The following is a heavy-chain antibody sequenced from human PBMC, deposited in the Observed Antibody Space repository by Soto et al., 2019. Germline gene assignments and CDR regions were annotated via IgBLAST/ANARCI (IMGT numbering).Heavy chain of an antibody. Sequence: QVQLVESGGGVVQPGRSLRLSCAASGFTFSSYGMHWVRQAPGKGLEWVAVIWYDGSNKYYADSVKGRFTISRDNSKNTLYLQTNSLRAEDTAVYYCARESYYDSSGYYHPFDYWGQGTLVTVSS. D-gene: IGHD3-22*01. CDR2: IWYDGSNK. V-gene: IGHV3-33*01. J-gene: IGHJ4*02. CDR3: ARESYYDSSGYYHPFDY. CDR1: GFTFSSYG.